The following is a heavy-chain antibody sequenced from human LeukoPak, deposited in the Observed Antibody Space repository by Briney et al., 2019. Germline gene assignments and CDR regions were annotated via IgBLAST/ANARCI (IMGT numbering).Heavy chain of an antibody. CDR3: AKESPPTVAATVGWFDP. J-gene: IGHJ5*02. V-gene: IGHV3-23*01. D-gene: IGHD2-15*01. Sequence: GGSLRLSCAASGFTFSSYAMSWVRQAPGKGLEWVSAISGSGGSTYYADSVKGRFTISRDNSKNTLYLQMNSLRAEDTAVYYCAKESPPTVAATVGWFDPWGQGTLVTVST. CDR1: GFTFSSYA. CDR2: ISGSGGST.